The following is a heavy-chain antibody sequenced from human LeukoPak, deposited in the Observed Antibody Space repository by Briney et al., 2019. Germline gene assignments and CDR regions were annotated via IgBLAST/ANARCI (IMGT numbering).Heavy chain of an antibody. CDR2: IYPGDSDT. J-gene: IGHJ5*02. Sequence: GESPKISCKGSGYSFTSYWIGWVRQMPGKGLEWMGIIYPGDSDTRYRPSFQGQVTISADKSSSTAYLQWSSLKASDTAMYYCARAMVRGPTGRWGFEPWGPGTLVPVSS. V-gene: IGHV5-51*01. CDR1: GYSFTSYW. D-gene: IGHD3-10*01. CDR3: ARAMVRGPTGRWGFEP.